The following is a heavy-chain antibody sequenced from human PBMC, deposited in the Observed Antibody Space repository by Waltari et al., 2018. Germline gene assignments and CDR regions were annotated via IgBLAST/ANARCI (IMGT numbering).Heavy chain of an antibody. CDR1: GASFNDYF. Sequence: QVQFQQWGATLLKPSETLSLTCTVYGASFNDYFWVWITQAPGKGLEWIGEINHSGNTNYKSSLKSRATISVDTSKSQFSLSLRSVTAADTAVYYCARAPAMVRRAFDSWGQGALVTVSS. V-gene: IGHV4-34*01. D-gene: IGHD3-10*01. CDR3: ARAPAMVRRAFDS. J-gene: IGHJ4*02. CDR2: INHSGNT.